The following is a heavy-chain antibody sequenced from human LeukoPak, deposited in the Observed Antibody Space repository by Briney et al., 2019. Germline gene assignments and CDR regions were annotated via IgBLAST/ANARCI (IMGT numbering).Heavy chain of an antibody. CDR3: AKGTANIDY. J-gene: IGHJ4*02. CDR2: ISASGGST. CDR1: GFTFTNYG. D-gene: IGHD1/OR15-1a*01. V-gene: IGHV3-23*01. Sequence: PGGSLRLSCAASGFTFTNYGMSWVRQAPGKGLEWVSAISASGGSTFYADSVKGRFTISRDNSMNTLSLQMNSLRAEDTAVYYCAKGTANIDYWGQGTLVSVSS.